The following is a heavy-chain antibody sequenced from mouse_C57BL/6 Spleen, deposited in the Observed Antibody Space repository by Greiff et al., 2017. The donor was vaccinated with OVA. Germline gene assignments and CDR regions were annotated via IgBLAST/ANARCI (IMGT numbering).Heavy chain of an antibody. D-gene: IGHD1-1*01. J-gene: IGHJ4*01. CDR1: GFTFSSYT. Sequence: EVQLQESGGGLVKPGGSLKLSCAASGFTFSSYTMSWVRQTPEKRLEWVATISGGGGNTYYPDSVKGRFTISRDNAKNTLYLQMSSLRSEDTALYYCARAPDYYGSSYEAMDYWGQGTSVTVSS. CDR2: ISGGGGNT. V-gene: IGHV5-9*01. CDR3: ARAPDYYGSSYEAMDY.